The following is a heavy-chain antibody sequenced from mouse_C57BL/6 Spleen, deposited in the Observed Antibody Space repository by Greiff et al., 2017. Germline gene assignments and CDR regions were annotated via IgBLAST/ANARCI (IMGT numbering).Heavy chain of an antibody. V-gene: IGHV1-15*01. CDR2: IDPETGGT. CDR1: GYTFTDYE. J-gene: IGHJ1*03. D-gene: IGHD3-1*01. Sequence: VQLQQSGAELVRPGASVTLSCKASGYTFTDYEMHWVKQTPVHGLEWIGAIDPETGGTAYNQKFKGKAILTADKSSSTAYMELRSLTSEDSAVYYCTRTPGTEDFDVWGTGTTVTVSS. CDR3: TRTPGTEDFDV.